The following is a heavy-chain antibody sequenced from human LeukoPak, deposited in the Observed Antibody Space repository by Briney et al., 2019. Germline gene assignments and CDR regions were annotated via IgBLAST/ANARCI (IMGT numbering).Heavy chain of an antibody. CDR2: IRSKPNNYAT. J-gene: IGHJ4*02. D-gene: IGHD2-15*01. Sequence: GGSLRLSCVVSGSTFSGSAMHWVRQAPGKGLEWIGRIRSKPNNYATAYVESLRGRFTISRDDSQNTAYLQMSRLKIEDTAVYYCYIVARTARGYWGQGTLVTVSS. CDR3: YIVARTARGY. CDR1: GSTFSGSA. V-gene: IGHV3-73*01.